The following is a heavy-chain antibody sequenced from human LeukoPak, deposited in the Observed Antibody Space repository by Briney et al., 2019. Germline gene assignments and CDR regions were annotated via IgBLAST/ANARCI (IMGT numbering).Heavy chain of an antibody. V-gene: IGHV3-23*01. Sequence: GGSLRLSCAASGFTFSTYAMSWVRQAPGKGPQWVSAVSSSGGSTYYADSVRGRFTISRDNSKNTLYLQMNSLRAEDTAVYYCAKRGMTTIKEGFDYWGQGTLVTVSS. CDR1: GFTFSTYA. J-gene: IGHJ4*02. CDR2: VSSSGGST. D-gene: IGHD5-24*01. CDR3: AKRGMTTIKEGFDY.